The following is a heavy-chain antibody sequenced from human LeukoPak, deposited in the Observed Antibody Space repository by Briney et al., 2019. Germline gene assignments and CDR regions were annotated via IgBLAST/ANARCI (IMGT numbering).Heavy chain of an antibody. Sequence: SETPSLTCAVYGGSFSGYYWSWIRQPPGKGLEWIGEINHSGSTNYNPSLKSRVTISVDTSKNQFSLKLSSVTAADTAVYYCARNRGYYDILTGYFPTDAFDIWGQGTMVTVSS. V-gene: IGHV4-34*01. CDR2: INHSGST. CDR1: GGSFSGYY. J-gene: IGHJ3*02. CDR3: ARNRGYYDILTGYFPTDAFDI. D-gene: IGHD3-9*01.